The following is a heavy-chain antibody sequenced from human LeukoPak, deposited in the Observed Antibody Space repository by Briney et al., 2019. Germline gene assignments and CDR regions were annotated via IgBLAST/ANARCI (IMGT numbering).Heavy chain of an antibody. J-gene: IGHJ4*02. CDR2: INPNSGGT. Sequence: ASVKVSCKASGYTFTGYYMHWVRQAPGQGLEWMGWINPNSGGTSYAQKLQGRVTMTRDTSISTAYMELSRLRSDDTAVYYCARVGGVAGFDYWGQGTLVTVSS. D-gene: IGHD3-16*01. CDR3: ARVGGVAGFDY. CDR1: GYTFTGYY. V-gene: IGHV1-2*02.